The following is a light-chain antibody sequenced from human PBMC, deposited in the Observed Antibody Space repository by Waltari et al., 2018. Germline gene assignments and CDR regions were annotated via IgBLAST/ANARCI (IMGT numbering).Light chain of an antibody. CDR1: QSVGSS. Sequence: VILTQSPATLSLSPGERATLSCRASQSVGSSVAWYHQKPGQAHRLLIRSASSRATGIPDRFSGSGSGTEFTLTISSLEPEDVGIYHCFQHSSGLSFGQGTEVEI. CDR2: SAS. CDR3: FQHSSGLS. V-gene: IGKV3-11*01. J-gene: IGKJ2*03.